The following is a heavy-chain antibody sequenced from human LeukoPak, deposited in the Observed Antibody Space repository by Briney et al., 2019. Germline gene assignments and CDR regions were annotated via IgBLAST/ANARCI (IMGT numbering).Heavy chain of an antibody. CDR1: GFTFSDYY. CDR2: ISSSGSTI. CDR3: ARGDSYYYYGMAV. J-gene: IGHJ6*02. V-gene: IGHV3-11*01. D-gene: IGHD2-15*01. Sequence: PGGSLRLSCAASGFTFSDYYTSWIRQAPGKGLEWVSYISSSGSTIYYADSVKGRFTISRDNAKTSLYLQMNSLRAEATAVYSCARGDSYYYYGMAVWGQGTTVTVSS.